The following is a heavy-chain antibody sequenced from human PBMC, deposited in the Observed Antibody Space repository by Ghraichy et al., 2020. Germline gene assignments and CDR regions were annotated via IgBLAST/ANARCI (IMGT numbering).Heavy chain of an antibody. CDR3: ARGPFYYYYGMDV. V-gene: IGHV4-34*01. J-gene: IGHJ6*02. CDR2: INHSGST. CDR1: GGSFSGYY. Sequence: SETLSLTCAVYGGSFSGYYWSWIRQPPGKGLEWIGEINHSGSTNYNPSLKSRVTISVDTSKNQFSLKLSSVTAADTAVYYCARGPFYYYYGMDVWGQGTTVTVSS.